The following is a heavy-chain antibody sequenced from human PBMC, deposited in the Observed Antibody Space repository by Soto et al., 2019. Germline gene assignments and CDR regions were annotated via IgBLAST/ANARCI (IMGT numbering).Heavy chain of an antibody. CDR3: AKDPYCSGGSCSRTNDY. D-gene: IGHD2-15*01. CDR1: GFTFSSYG. V-gene: IGHV3-30*18. CDR2: ISYDGSNK. J-gene: IGHJ4*02. Sequence: GGSLRLSCAASGFTFSSYGMHWVRQAPGKGLEWVAVISYDGSNKYYADSVKGRFTISRDNSKNTLYLQMNSLRAEDTAVYYCAKDPYCSGGSCSRTNDYWGQGTLVTVSS.